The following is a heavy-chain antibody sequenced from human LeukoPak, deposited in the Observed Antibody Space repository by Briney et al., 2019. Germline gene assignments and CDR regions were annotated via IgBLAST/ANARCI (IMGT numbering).Heavy chain of an antibody. CDR1: GGSISSSSYY. V-gene: IGHV4-39*01. J-gene: IGHJ3*02. CDR3: ARGRSSPGPNAFDI. Sequence: SETLSLTCTVSGGSISSSSYYWGWIRQPPGKGLEWIGSIYYSGSTYYNPSLKSRVTISVDTSKNQFSLKLSSVTAADTAVYYCARGRSSPGPNAFDIWGQGTMVTVSS. CDR2: IYYSGST. D-gene: IGHD6-19*01.